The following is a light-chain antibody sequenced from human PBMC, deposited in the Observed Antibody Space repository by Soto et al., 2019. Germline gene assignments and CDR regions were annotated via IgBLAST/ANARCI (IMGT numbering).Light chain of an antibody. J-gene: IGLJ2*01. CDR2: EVS. V-gene: IGLV2-8*01. CDR1: SSDVGGYNY. Sequence: QSALTQPPSASGSPGQSVTISCTGTSSDVGGYNYVSWYQQHPGKAPKLMISEVSKRPSGVPDRFSGSKSGNTVSLTVSGVQAEDEADYYCSSFAGNNNLVFGGGTKVTVL. CDR3: SSFAGNNNLV.